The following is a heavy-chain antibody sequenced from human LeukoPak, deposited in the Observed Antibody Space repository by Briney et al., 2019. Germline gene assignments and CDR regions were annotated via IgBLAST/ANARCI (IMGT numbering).Heavy chain of an antibody. Sequence: SETLSLTCTVSGGSISSYYWGWIRQPPGKGLEWIGSIYYSGSTSYNPSLKSRVSIFVDTSQKQFSMKLSSVTAADTAVYYCARQSTTITGTAFYYYFYMDVWGKGTTVTVSS. V-gene: IGHV4-39*01. CDR2: IYYSGST. D-gene: IGHD1-7*01. CDR1: GGSISSYY. CDR3: ARQSTTITGTAFYYYFYMDV. J-gene: IGHJ6*03.